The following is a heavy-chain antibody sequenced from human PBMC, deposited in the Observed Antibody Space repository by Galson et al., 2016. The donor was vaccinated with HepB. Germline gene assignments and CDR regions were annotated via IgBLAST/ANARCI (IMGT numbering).Heavy chain of an antibody. Sequence: SVKVSCKASGGSFSSYAITWVRQAPGQGLEWMGGIVPIFGTPKYAQKFQGRVTITADKSTRTAYMELSSLRSEDTAVYYCARGGSTSSWFWVDWGQGTLVTVSS. CDR2: IVPIFGTP. CDR3: ARGGSTSSWFWVD. J-gene: IGHJ4*02. CDR1: GGSFSSYA. D-gene: IGHD6-13*01. V-gene: IGHV1-69*06.